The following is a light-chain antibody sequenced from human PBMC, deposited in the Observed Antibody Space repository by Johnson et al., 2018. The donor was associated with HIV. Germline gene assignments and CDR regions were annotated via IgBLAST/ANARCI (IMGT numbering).Light chain of an antibody. CDR2: ENN. Sequence: QSALTQPPSVSAAPGQKVTISCSGSSSNIGNNYVSWYQQVPGTAPKLLIYENNKRPSGIPDRFSGSKSGTSATLGITGLQTGDEADYYCGTWDSILTGGGVFGTGTKVTVL. J-gene: IGLJ1*01. CDR3: GTWDSILTGGGV. V-gene: IGLV1-51*02. CDR1: SSNIGNNY.